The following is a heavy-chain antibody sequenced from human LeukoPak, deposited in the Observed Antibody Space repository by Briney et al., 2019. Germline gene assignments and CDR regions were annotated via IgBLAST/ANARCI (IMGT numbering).Heavy chain of an antibody. Sequence: PGGSLRLSCAATGFTFSSYAMSWVRQAPGKGLEWVSAISGSGGSTYYADSVKGRFTISRDNSKNTLYLQMNSLRAEDTAVYYCAKDLYDYSNYGWFDPWGQGTLVTVSS. CDR1: GFTFSSYA. D-gene: IGHD4-11*01. CDR2: ISGSGGST. J-gene: IGHJ5*02. CDR3: AKDLYDYSNYGWFDP. V-gene: IGHV3-23*01.